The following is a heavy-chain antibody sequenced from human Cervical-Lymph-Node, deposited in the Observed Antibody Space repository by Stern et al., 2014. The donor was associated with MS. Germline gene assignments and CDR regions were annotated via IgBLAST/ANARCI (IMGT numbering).Heavy chain of an antibody. CDR1: GGTFSSYA. Sequence: QVQLVQSGAEVKKPGPSVKVSCKASGGTFSSYAISWVRQPPAQGIEWMGGLIPIFGTANYAQKFQGRVTITADESTSTAYMELSSLRSEDTAVYYCARGELKEGLVRGMDVWGQGTTVTVSS. D-gene: IGHD1-26*01. J-gene: IGHJ6*02. CDR3: ARGELKEGLVRGMDV. V-gene: IGHV1-69*01. CDR2: LIPIFGTA.